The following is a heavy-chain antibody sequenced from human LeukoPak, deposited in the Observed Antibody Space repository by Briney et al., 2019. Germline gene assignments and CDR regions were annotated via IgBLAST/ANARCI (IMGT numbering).Heavy chain of an antibody. CDR3: ARDNPPYCSSTSCYGVDWFDP. J-gene: IGHJ5*02. Sequence: SETLSLTCTVSGGSISSYYWSWIRQPPGKRLEWIGYIYYSGSTNYNPSLKSRVIISVDTSKNQFSLKLSSVTAADTAVYYCARDNPPYCSSTSCYGVDWFDPWGQGTLVTVSS. D-gene: IGHD2-2*01. CDR2: IYYSGST. V-gene: IGHV4-59*01. CDR1: GGSISSYY.